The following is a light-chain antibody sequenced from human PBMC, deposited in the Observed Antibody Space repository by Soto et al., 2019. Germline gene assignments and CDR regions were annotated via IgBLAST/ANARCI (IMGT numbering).Light chain of an antibody. CDR1: SSNIGAGYD. CDR3: GTWDYDLRSVV. V-gene: IGLV1-40*01. J-gene: IGLJ2*01. Sequence: QSVLTQPPSVSGAPGQRVTISCTGSSSNIGAGYDVHWYQVVPGTAPKLLIYGDTNRPSGVPDRFSGSKSGKSANLDIAELQTGDEGDYYCGTWDYDLRSVVFGGGTKLTVL. CDR2: GDT.